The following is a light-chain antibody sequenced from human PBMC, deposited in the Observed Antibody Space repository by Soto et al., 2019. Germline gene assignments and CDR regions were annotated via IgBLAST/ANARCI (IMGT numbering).Light chain of an antibody. CDR3: CSYAGSSTYV. V-gene: IGLV2-23*02. J-gene: IGLJ1*01. CDR2: EVS. Sequence: QSALTQPASVSGSPGQSITISCTGTSSDVGSYKLVSWYQQHPGKAPKLMIYEVSKRPSGVSNRFSGSKSGNTASLTISGLEVEDEADYYCCSYAGSSTYVFGTGTKLTVL. CDR1: SSDVGSYKL.